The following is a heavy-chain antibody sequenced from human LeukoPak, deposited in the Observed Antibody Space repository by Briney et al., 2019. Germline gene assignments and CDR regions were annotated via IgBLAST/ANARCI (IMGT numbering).Heavy chain of an antibody. D-gene: IGHD1-26*01. V-gene: IGHV4-59*08. J-gene: IGHJ4*02. CDR2: IFYSGST. CDR3: ARQPYMLGAYYFDY. Sequence: SETLSLTCTVSGGSTSNYYWSWIRQPPGKGLEWIGYIFYSGSTNYNPSLKSRVTLSVDTSKNQFSLKLGSVTAADTAIYYCARQPYMLGAYYFDYWGQGTLVTVSS. CDR1: GGSTSNYY.